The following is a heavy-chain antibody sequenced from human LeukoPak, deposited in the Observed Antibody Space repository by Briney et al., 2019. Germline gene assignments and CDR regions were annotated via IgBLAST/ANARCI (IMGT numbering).Heavy chain of an antibody. Sequence: GGSLRLSCAASGFTFSSYWMNWVRQAPGKGLEWISYISSSSGTIYYADSVQGRFTISRDNAKNSLYLQMNSLRDEDTAVYYCAREASSSSDYWGQGALVTVSS. CDR1: GFTFSSYW. CDR3: AREASSSSDY. CDR2: ISSSSGTI. D-gene: IGHD6-6*01. J-gene: IGHJ4*02. V-gene: IGHV3-48*02.